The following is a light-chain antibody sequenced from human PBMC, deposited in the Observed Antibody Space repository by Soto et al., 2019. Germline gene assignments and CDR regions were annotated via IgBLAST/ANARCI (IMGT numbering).Light chain of an antibody. CDR2: DVT. J-gene: IGLJ1*01. CDR3: SSYTSSSTYV. Sequence: QSVLTQPTSVSGSPGQSITISCTGTSSDVGGYNYVSWYQQHPGKAPKLMNYDVTNRPSGVSNHFSGSKSGNTASLTISGLQAEGEADYYCSSYTSSSTYVFGTGTKVTV. V-gene: IGLV2-14*01. CDR1: SSDVGGYNY.